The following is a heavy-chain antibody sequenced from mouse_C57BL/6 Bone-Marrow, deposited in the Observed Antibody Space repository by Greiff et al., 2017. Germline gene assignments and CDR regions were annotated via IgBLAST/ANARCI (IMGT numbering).Heavy chain of an antibody. D-gene: IGHD2-3*01. V-gene: IGHV1-69*01. CDR1: GFTFTSYW. Sequence: QVQLQQSGAELVMPGASVKLSCKASGFTFTSYWMHWVKQRPGQGLEWIGEIDPSDSYTKSTQKFKGKSTLTVDKSSSTAYMQLSSLTSEDSAVYDCARGWLLPAMDYWGQGTSVTVSS. J-gene: IGHJ4*01. CDR3: ARGWLLPAMDY. CDR2: IDPSDSYT.